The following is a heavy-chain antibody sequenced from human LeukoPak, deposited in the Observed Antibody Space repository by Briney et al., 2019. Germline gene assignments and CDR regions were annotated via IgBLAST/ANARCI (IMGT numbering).Heavy chain of an antibody. CDR1: GGTFSSYA. J-gene: IGHJ4*02. D-gene: IGHD6-19*01. V-gene: IGHV1-69*13. Sequence: AASVKVSCKASGGTFSSYAISWVRQAPGQGLEWMGGIIPIFGTANYAQKFQGRVTITADESTSTAYMELSSLRSEDTAVYYCARDKHVWQWLPHYWGQGTLVTVSS. CDR2: IIPIFGTA. CDR3: ARDKHVWQWLPHY.